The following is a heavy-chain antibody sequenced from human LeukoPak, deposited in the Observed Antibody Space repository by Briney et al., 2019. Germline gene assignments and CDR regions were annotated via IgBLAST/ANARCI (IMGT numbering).Heavy chain of an antibody. Sequence: QSGGSLRLSCSASGFTFSNYAMFCVRRAPGKGLEYLSAITSDGSRTYYADSVKGRFTISRDNYKNTLYLQLSSLRAEDTAVYNCVKAPGGSYGRSDFDYWGQGTLVTVSS. CDR3: VKAPGGSYGRSDFDY. V-gene: IGHV3-64D*06. CDR1: GFTFSNYA. J-gene: IGHJ4*02. CDR2: ITSDGSRT. D-gene: IGHD1-26*01.